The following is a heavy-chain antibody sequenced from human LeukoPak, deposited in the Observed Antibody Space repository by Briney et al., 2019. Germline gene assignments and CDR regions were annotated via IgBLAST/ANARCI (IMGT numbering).Heavy chain of an antibody. D-gene: IGHD3-16*01. V-gene: IGHV3-7*04. Sequence: PGGSLRLSCAASGFTFSSYWMNWVRQAPGKGLEWVANIKQDGSDKYYVDSVKGRFTISRDNAKNSLYLQMNSLRAEDTAVYFCARDLLGPFDIWGQGTMVTVSS. CDR3: ARDLLGPFDI. J-gene: IGHJ3*02. CDR1: GFTFSSYW. CDR2: IKQDGSDK.